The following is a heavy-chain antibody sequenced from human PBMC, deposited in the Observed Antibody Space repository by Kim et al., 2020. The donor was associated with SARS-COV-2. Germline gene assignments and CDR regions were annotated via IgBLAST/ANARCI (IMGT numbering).Heavy chain of an antibody. J-gene: IGHJ3*02. CDR3: ARAGLRLVAFDI. D-gene: IGHD5-12*01. V-gene: IGHV1-18*01. Sequence: NYAQKLQGRVTMTTDTSTSTAYMELRSLRSDDTAVYYCARAGLRLVAFDIWGQGTMVTVSS.